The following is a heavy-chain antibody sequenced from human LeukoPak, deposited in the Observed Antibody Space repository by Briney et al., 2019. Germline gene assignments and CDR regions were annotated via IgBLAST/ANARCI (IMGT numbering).Heavy chain of an antibody. CDR2: IYPGDSDT. D-gene: IGHD5-12*01. Sequence: GESLVISCKGSGYSFTSYWIGWVRQMPGKGLEWMGIIYPGDSDTRYSPSFQGQVTISADKSISTAYLQWSSLKASDTAMYYCARRRKPYSGYDSFDYWGQGTLVTVSS. V-gene: IGHV5-51*01. CDR3: ARRRKPYSGYDSFDY. J-gene: IGHJ4*02. CDR1: GYSFTSYW.